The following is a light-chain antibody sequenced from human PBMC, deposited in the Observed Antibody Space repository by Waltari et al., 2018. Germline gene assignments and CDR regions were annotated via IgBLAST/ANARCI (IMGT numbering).Light chain of an antibody. CDR1: QCIGTY. CDR3: QQSFSRPVT. V-gene: IGKV1-39*01. CDR2: AAS. J-gene: IGKJ5*01. Sequence: DIQMTQSPSSLSASVGDRVTITCRASQCIGTYLNWYQQKPGKAQNVVIYAASGLQSGVPSRFRGSGSGTDFTLTIRSLQPEDVATYYCQQSFSRPVTFGQGTRLEIK.